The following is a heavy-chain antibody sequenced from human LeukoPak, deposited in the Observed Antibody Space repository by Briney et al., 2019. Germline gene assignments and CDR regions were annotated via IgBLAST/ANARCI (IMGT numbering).Heavy chain of an antibody. V-gene: IGHV4-30-2*01. CDR3: AREKVAGTPVSRGHFDY. D-gene: IGHD6-19*01. Sequence: PSQTLSLTCAVSGGSISSGGYSWSWIRQPPGKGLEWIGEINHSGSTNYNPSLKSRVTISVDTSKNQFSLKLSSVTAADTAVYYCAREKVAGTPVSRGHFDYWGQGTLVTVSS. CDR2: INHSGST. CDR1: GGSISSGGYS. J-gene: IGHJ4*02.